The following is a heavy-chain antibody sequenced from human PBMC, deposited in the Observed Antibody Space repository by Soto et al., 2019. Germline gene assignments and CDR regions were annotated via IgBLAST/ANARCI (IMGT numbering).Heavy chain of an antibody. CDR1: GDTVSSNSVA. CDR3: ARSEEDSDYYYYGMDV. CDR2: TYYRSRWYS. D-gene: IGHD2-15*01. Sequence: SQTLSLTCVGSGDTVSSNSVAWNWVRQSPSRGLEWLGRTYYRSRWYSDYVVSVRSRIDINADTSKNQVSLRLNSVTPEDTAVYYCARSEEDSDYYYYGMDVWGQGTTVTVSS. V-gene: IGHV6-1*01. J-gene: IGHJ6*02.